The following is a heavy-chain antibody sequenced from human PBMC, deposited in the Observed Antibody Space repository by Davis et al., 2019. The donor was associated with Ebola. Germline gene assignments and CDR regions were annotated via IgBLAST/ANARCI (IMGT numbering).Heavy chain of an antibody. Sequence: ASVKVSCKASGYTFTSYGISWVRQAPGQGLEWMGWISAYNGNTNYAQKLQGRVTMTTDTSTSTAYMELRSLRSDDTAVYYCARDQGFTIFGVVISRFDYWGQGTLVTVSS. J-gene: IGHJ4*02. CDR3: ARDQGFTIFGVVISRFDY. V-gene: IGHV1-18*01. CDR2: ISAYNGNT. D-gene: IGHD3-3*01. CDR1: GYTFTSYG.